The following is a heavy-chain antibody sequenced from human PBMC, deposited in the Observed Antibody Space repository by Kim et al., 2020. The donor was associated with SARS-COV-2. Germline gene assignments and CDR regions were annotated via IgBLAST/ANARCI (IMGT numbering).Heavy chain of an antibody. CDR3: ARDCRVRGGSWFDP. V-gene: IGHV4-59*01. Sequence: SETLSLTCTVSGGSISSYYWSWIRQPPGKGLEWIGYIYYSGNTNFNPSLKSRVTISVDTSKNQFSLKLSSVTAADTAVYYCARDCRVRGGSWFDPWGQGTLVTVSS. CDR1: GGSISSYY. J-gene: IGHJ5*02. CDR2: IYYSGNT. D-gene: IGHD3-10*01.